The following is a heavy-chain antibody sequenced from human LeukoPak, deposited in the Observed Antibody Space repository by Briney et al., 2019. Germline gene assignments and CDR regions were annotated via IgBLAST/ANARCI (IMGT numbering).Heavy chain of an antibody. CDR2: INPDSGGT. CDR1: GYTFTNYY. D-gene: IGHD6-13*01. Sequence: ASVKVSCKASGYTFTNYYMHWVRQAPGQGLEWMGWINPDSGGTNYAQKFQGWVTMTRDTSISTAYMELSRLRSDDTAVYYCARADSFIAAAGTDYYYGMDVWGQGTTVTVSS. V-gene: IGHV1-2*04. J-gene: IGHJ6*02. CDR3: ARADSFIAAAGTDYYYGMDV.